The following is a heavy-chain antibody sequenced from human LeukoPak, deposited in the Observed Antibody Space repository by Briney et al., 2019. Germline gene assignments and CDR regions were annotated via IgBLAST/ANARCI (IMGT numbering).Heavy chain of an antibody. D-gene: IGHD6-19*01. CDR3: ARDRDSAWGFGY. Sequence: GGSLRLSSAASGFTVSSNYMSWVRQAPGKGLEWVSVIYSGGSTYYADSVKGRFTISRDNSKNTLWLQMNSLRVEDTAVYYCARDRDSAWGFGYWGQGTLVTVSS. V-gene: IGHV3-53*01. CDR2: IYSGGST. CDR1: GFTVSSNY. J-gene: IGHJ4*02.